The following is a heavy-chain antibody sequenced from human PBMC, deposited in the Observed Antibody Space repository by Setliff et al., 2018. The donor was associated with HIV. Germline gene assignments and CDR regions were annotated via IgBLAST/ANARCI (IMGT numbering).Heavy chain of an antibody. V-gene: IGHV4-39*01. D-gene: IGHD3-3*01. CDR1: GGSISSSNYY. J-gene: IGHJ5*01. CDR2: FYYSGST. CDR3: VRHVWSDDFLVPGWFDS. Sequence: SETLSLTCAVSGGSISSSNYYWVWIRQPPGQELEWIGSFYYSGSTYYNLSLKSRVTISLDTSKNQFSLKLTSVTAADTAVYKCVRHVWSDDFLVPGWFDSWSQGTLVTVSS.